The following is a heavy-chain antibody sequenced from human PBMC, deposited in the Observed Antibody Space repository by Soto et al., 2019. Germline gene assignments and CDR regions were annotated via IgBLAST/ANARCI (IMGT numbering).Heavy chain of an antibody. V-gene: IGHV3-23*01. J-gene: IGHJ4*02. CDR3: AKNSRSHGSGRSYFDY. CDR1: GFTFSSYA. CDR2: ISGSGGST. D-gene: IGHD3-10*01. Sequence: PGGSLRLSCAASGFTFSSYAMSWVRQAPGKELEWVSAISGSGGSTYYADSVKGRFTISRDNSKNTLYLQMNSLRAEDTAVYYCAKNSRSHGSGRSYFDYWGQGTLVTVSS.